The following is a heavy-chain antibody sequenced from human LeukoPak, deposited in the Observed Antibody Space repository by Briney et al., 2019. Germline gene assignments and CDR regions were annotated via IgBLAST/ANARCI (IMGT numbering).Heavy chain of an antibody. J-gene: IGHJ4*02. CDR2: IATAGDT. CDR3: AKERVYYYGSGSYLMY. Sequence: GGSLRLSCAASGFTFSSYDMHWVRQATGKGLEWVSAIATAGDTYYPGSVKGRFTISRDNSKNTLYLQMNSLRAEDTAVYYCAKERVYYYGSGSYLMYWGQGTLVTVSS. CDR1: GFTFSSYD. V-gene: IGHV3-13*01. D-gene: IGHD3-10*01.